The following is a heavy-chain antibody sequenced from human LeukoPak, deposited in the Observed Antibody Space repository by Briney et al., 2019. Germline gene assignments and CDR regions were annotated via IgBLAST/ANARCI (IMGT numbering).Heavy chain of an antibody. J-gene: IGHJ5*02. CDR3: ARLSSSFDP. CDR2: IYYSGST. V-gene: IGHV4-39*07. Sequence: SETLSLTCTVSGGSISSSSYYWGWIRHPPGKGLEWIGSIYYSGSTYYNPSLKSRVTISVDTSKNQFSLKLSSVTAADTAVYYCARLSSSFDPWGQGTLVTVSS. CDR1: GGSISSSSYY. D-gene: IGHD6-13*01.